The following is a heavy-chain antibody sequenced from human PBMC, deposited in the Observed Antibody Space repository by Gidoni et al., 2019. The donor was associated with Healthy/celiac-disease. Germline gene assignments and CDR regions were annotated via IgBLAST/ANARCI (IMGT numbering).Heavy chain of an antibody. V-gene: IGHV1-69*06. CDR1: GGSFSSYP. D-gene: IGHD2-2*01. J-gene: IGHJ6*02. Sequence: QAQLVQSGAEVKKPGSSVKVSCKASGGSFSSYPTSRVRQAPGQGLEWMGGIIPIFGTANYAQKYQGRVTITADKSTSTAYMELSSLRSEDTAVYYCARDHLGYCSSTSCWDYYYGMDVWGQGATVTVSS. CDR3: ARDHLGYCSSTSCWDYYYGMDV. CDR2: IIPIFGTA.